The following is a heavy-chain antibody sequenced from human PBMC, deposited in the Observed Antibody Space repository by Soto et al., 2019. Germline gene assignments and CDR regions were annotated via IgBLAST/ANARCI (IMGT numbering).Heavy chain of an antibody. D-gene: IGHD6-13*01. CDR2: ISSSSSYI. V-gene: IGHV3-21*01. J-gene: IGHJ5*02. CDR3: ARGDSSSWYWFDP. Sequence: EVLLVESGGGLVKPGGSLRLSCAASGFTFSSYSMNWVRQAPGKGLEWVSSISSSSSYIYYADSVKGRFTISRDNAKNSLYLQMNSLRAEDTAVYYCARGDSSSWYWFDPWGQGTLVTVSS. CDR1: GFTFSSYS.